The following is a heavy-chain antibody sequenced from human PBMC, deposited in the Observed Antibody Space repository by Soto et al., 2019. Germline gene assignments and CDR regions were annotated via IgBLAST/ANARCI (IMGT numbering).Heavy chain of an antibody. CDR1: GYTFTSYD. CDR3: ARERTGTTSMDV. D-gene: IGHD1-1*01. J-gene: IGHJ6*02. CDR2: MNPNSGYT. Sequence: QVQLVQSGAEVKKPRASVKVSCKASGYTFTSYDINWVRQATGQGLEWMGWMNPNSGYTAYAQKFQGRVTMTRNTSISTAYMELRSLRSEDTAVYYCARERTGTTSMDVWGQGTTVTVSS. V-gene: IGHV1-8*01.